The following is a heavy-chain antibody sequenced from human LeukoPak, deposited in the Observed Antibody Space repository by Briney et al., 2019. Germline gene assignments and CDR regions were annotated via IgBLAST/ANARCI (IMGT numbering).Heavy chain of an antibody. CDR1: GYTFTGYY. CDR2: INPNSGGT. D-gene: IGHD3-10*01. CDR3: ARQSSGWFGELYPGDY. Sequence: ASVKVSCKASGYTFTGYYMHWVRQAPGQGLEWMGWINPNSGGTNYAQKFQARVTMTRDTSISTAYMELSRLRSDDTAVYYCARQSSGWFGELYPGDYWGQGTLVTVSS. J-gene: IGHJ4*02. V-gene: IGHV1-2*02.